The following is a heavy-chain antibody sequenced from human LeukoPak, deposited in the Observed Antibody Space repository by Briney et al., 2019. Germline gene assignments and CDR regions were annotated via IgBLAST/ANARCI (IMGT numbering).Heavy chain of an antibody. V-gene: IGHV3-23*01. Sequence: GGSLRLSCAASGFTFSSYAMSWVRQAPGKGLEWVSAISGSGGSTYYADSVKGRFTISRDNSKNTLYLQMNSLRAEDTAVYHCAKTTDTAMDLYYYYYGMDVWGQGTTVTVSS. CDR1: GFTFSSYA. D-gene: IGHD5-18*01. CDR3: AKTTDTAMDLYYYYYGMDV. CDR2: ISGSGGST. J-gene: IGHJ6*02.